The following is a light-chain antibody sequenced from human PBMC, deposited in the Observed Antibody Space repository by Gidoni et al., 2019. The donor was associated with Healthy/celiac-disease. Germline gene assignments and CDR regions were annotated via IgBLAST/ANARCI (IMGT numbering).Light chain of an antibody. Sequence: EIVLTQSPATLSLSPGERATLSCRASQSVSSYLAWYQQKPGQAPRLLIYDASNRATGIPARFSGSGSGTDFTLTISSLEPEDFAVHYCQQRSNWPPALTFXGXTKVEIK. CDR2: DAS. CDR3: QQRSNWPPALT. V-gene: IGKV3-11*01. CDR1: QSVSSY. J-gene: IGKJ4*01.